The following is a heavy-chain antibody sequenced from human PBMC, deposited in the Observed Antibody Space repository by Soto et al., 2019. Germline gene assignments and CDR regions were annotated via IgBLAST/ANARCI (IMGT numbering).Heavy chain of an antibody. D-gene: IGHD3-10*01. CDR1: GGSIISGGYS. Sequence: PSETLSLTCAVSGGSIISGGYSWIWIRQPPGKGLEWIGYIYHSGSTYYNPSLKSRVTISVDRSKNQFSLKLSSVTAADTAVYYCARGNQYYYGSGEGMDVWGQGTTVTVSS. J-gene: IGHJ6*02. CDR2: IYHSGST. CDR3: ARGNQYYYGSGEGMDV. V-gene: IGHV4-30-2*01.